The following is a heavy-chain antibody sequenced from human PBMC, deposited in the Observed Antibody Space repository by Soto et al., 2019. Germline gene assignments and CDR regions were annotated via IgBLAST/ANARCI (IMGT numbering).Heavy chain of an antibody. J-gene: IGHJ4*02. D-gene: IGHD6-19*01. CDR2: ISGSGGST. CDR3: AKAAGGAVAGTGGDDY. V-gene: IGHV3-23*01. Sequence: EVQLLESGGGLVQPGGSLRLSCAASGFTFSSYAMSWVRQAPGKGLEWVSGISGSGGSTYYADSVKGRFTISRDNSKNTLYLQMNSLRAEDTAVYYWAKAAGGAVAGTGGDDYWGQGTLVTVSS. CDR1: GFTFSSYA.